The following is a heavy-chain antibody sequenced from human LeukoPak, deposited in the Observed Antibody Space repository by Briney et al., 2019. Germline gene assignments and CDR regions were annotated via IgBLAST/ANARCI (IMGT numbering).Heavy chain of an antibody. CDR1: GYTFTGYY. V-gene: IGHV1-2*02. CDR3: ASDYDSSGYYSSDY. CDR2: INPNSGGT. Sequence: ASVKVSCKASGYTFTGYYMHWVRQAPGQGLEWMGWINPNSGGTNYAQKFQGRVTMTRDTSISTAYMELSRLRSEDAAVYYCASDYDSSGYYSSDYWGQGTLVTVSS. D-gene: IGHD3-22*01. J-gene: IGHJ4*02.